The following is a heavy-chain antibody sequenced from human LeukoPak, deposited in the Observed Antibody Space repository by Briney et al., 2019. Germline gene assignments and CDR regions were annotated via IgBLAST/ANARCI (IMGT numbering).Heavy chain of an antibody. Sequence: GGSLRLSCAASGFTFPSYAMSWFRQAPVKGLNWVSAISDSGGSTYYADSVKGRFTISRDNSKNTLYLQMNSLRAEDTAVYYCAKRSDGYSGFDYWGQGTLVTLSS. CDR1: GFTFPSYA. V-gene: IGHV3-23*01. D-gene: IGHD5-18*01. CDR3: AKRSDGYSGFDY. CDR2: ISDSGGST. J-gene: IGHJ4*02.